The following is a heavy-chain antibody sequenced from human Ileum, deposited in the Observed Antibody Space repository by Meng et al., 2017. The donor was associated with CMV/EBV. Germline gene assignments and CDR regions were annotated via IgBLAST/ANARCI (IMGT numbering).Heavy chain of an antibody. D-gene: IGHD7-27*01. CDR1: GFTFNNYW. CDR2: INQDGSQR. Sequence: GGSLRPSCVASGFTFNNYWMNWVRQTPGKGLEWVANINQDGSQRYYLDSVKGRFSISRDNAKNSLFLQMNGLRADDTALYYCARDPPGDGGVTSAYWGQGTWVTFVS. CDR3: ARDPPGDGGVTSAY. J-gene: IGHJ4*02. V-gene: IGHV3-7*01.